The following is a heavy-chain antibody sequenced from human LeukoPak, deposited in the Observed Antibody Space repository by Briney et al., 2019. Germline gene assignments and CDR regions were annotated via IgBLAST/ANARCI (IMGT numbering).Heavy chain of an antibody. CDR3: ARDPTITGCCSTSCYTWNWFDP. J-gene: IGHJ5*02. Sequence: ASVKVSCKASGYTFTSYGISWVRQAPGQGLEWMGWISAYNGNTNYAQKLQGRVTMTTDTSTSTAYMELRSLRSDDTAVYYCARDPTITGCCSTSCYTWNWFDPWGQGTLVTVSP. CDR1: GYTFTSYG. CDR2: ISAYNGNT. V-gene: IGHV1-18*01. D-gene: IGHD2-2*02.